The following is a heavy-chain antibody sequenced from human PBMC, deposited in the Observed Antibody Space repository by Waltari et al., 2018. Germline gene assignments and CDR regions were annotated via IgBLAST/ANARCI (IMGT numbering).Heavy chain of an antibody. CDR2: INHSGGT. CDR1: GVSFSGYD. D-gene: IGHD3-22*01. Sequence: QVQLQQWGAGLLKPSETLSLTCAVYGVSFSGYDWSWIRQPPGNGLEWIGEINHSGGTNYNPALKSRVTISVDTSKNQFSLKLSSVTAADTAVYYCARTGDGYYYGSKRWFDPWGQGTLVTVSS. V-gene: IGHV4-34*01. J-gene: IGHJ5*02. CDR3: ARTGDGYYYGSKRWFDP.